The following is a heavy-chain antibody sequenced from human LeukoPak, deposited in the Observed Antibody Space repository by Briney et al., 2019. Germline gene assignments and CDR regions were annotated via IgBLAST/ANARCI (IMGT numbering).Heavy chain of an antibody. V-gene: IGHV4-31*03. J-gene: IGHJ5*02. CDR3: ARTSIVVSAGRYYFDP. CDR1: GGSISSGDYY. Sequence: SQTLSLTCTVSGGSISSGDYYWSWIRQHPGKGLEWIGYISYSGSTYYSPSLKSRVTISVATSKNQFSLKLTSVTAADTAVYYCARTSIVVSAGRYYFDPWGQGTLVTVSS. CDR2: ISYSGST. D-gene: IGHD1-26*01.